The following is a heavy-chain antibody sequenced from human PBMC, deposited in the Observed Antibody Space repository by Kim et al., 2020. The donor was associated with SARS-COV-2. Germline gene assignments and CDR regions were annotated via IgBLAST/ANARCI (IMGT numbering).Heavy chain of an antibody. Sequence: SVKGRLTISRDNCKNTLYLQMNSLGAEDTAVYYCAKTPAGGWYDKMNFDYWGQGTLVTVSS. V-gene: IGHV3-23*01. J-gene: IGHJ4*02. CDR3: AKTPAGGWYDKMNFDY. D-gene: IGHD6-19*01.